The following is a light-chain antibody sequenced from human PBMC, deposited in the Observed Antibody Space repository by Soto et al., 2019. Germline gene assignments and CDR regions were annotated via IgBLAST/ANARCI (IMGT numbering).Light chain of an antibody. V-gene: IGLV1-44*01. J-gene: IGLJ2*01. CDR3: AAWDDSLNGVV. CDR1: SSNIGSNA. Sequence: QSVLTQPPSASGTPGQRVTISCSGGSSNIGSNAVNWYQQLPGTAPKLLIYSNNRRPSGVPDRFSGSKSGTSASLAISGLQSEDEADYYCAAWDDSLNGVVFGGGTKVTVL. CDR2: SNN.